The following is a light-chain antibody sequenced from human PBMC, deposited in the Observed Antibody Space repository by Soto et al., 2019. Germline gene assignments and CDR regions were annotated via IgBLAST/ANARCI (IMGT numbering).Light chain of an antibody. CDR3: QQYNNYPRP. Sequence: IRMTQSPSTLSAKVRDRVTITCRASQSISSWLAWYQQKPGKAPKLLIYDASSLESGVPSRFSGSGSGTEFTLTISSLQPDDFATYFCQQYNNYPRPFGQGTKV. CDR1: QSISSW. J-gene: IGKJ1*01. CDR2: DAS. V-gene: IGKV1-5*01.